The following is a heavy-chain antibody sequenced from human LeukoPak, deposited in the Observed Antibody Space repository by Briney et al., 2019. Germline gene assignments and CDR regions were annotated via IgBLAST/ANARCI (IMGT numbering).Heavy chain of an antibody. CDR3: AREYCSSTSCYNRHFDY. J-gene: IGHJ4*02. CDR2: ISYDGSNK. CDR1: GFTFSSYA. Sequence: GGSLRLSCAASGFTFSSYAMSWVRQAPGKGLEWVAVISYDGSNKYYADSVKGRFTISRDNSKNTLYLQMNSLRAEDTAVYYCAREYCSSTSCYNRHFDYWGQGTLVTVSS. D-gene: IGHD2-2*02. V-gene: IGHV3-30*04.